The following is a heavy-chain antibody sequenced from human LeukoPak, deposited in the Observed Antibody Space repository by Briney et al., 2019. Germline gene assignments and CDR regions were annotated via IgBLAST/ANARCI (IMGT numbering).Heavy chain of an antibody. Sequence: SETLSLTCTVSGGPIDSAGYFWDWIRQPPGQGLEWIGTIYYSGTTYYNPSLKSRVTISVDTSKSQFSLDLTSMTAADTALYFCGRRLEIATAIDYWGQGILVTVSS. D-gene: IGHD6-25*01. CDR2: IYYSGTT. CDR1: GGPIDSAGYF. V-gene: IGHV4-39*01. CDR3: GRRLEIATAIDY. J-gene: IGHJ4*02.